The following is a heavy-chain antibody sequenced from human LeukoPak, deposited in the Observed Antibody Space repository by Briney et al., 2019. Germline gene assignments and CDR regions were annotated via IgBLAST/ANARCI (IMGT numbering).Heavy chain of an antibody. Sequence: SETLSLTCTVSGGSISSTSYYWGWFRQPPGKGLEWIGTIYYSGSTYYDPSLKSRVTIFVDTSKNQFSLSLSSVTAADTAVYYCARRRGYSGCGIFDYWGQGTLVTVSS. CDR1: GGSISSTSYY. CDR3: ARRRGYSGCGIFDY. D-gene: IGHD5-12*01. V-gene: IGHV4-39*01. CDR2: IYYSGST. J-gene: IGHJ4*02.